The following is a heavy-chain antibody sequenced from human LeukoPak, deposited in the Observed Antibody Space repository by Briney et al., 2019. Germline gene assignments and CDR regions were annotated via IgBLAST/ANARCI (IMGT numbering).Heavy chain of an antibody. CDR2: IYHSGST. D-gene: IGHD3-10*01. J-gene: IGHJ4*02. V-gene: IGHV4-38-2*02. CDR3: ARDKDGSGSNHFDY. CDR1: NYSISSGYF. Sequence: SETLSLTCIVSNYSISSGYFWGWIRQPPGKGLEWIGSIYHSGSTYYNPSLKSRVTISVDTSKNQFSLKLSSVTAADTAVYYCARDKDGSGSNHFDYWGQGTLVTVSS.